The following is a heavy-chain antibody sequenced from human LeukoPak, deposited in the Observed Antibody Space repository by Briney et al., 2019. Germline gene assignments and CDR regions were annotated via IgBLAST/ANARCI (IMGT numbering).Heavy chain of an antibody. CDR2: IKPDGTEG. CDR1: GFTFINYW. Sequence: GGSLRLSCAASGFTFINYWMTWVRQAPGKGLEWVANIKPDGTEGYYVDSLKGRLTISRDNAKNSLYLQMNSLRTEDTAVYYCARSGGYGWDYWGQGTLVTVSS. V-gene: IGHV3-7*01. D-gene: IGHD5-12*01. J-gene: IGHJ4*02. CDR3: ARSGGYGWDY.